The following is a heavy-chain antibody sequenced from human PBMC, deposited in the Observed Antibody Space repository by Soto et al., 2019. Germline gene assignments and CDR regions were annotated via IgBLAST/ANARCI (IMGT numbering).Heavy chain of an antibody. CDR2: IGISIGYI. CDR3: GRNVLAVTEDAVDV. Sequence: VGSLRLSCVASGFNLSAYTMSWVRQAPGKGLEWVSSIGISIGYIYYGESVTGRFTISRDNAKNSLFLQMNGLRAEDTAVYFCGRNVLAVTEDAVDVWGQGTMVTVSS. D-gene: IGHD6-6*01. J-gene: IGHJ3*01. CDR1: GFNLSAYT. V-gene: IGHV3-21*01.